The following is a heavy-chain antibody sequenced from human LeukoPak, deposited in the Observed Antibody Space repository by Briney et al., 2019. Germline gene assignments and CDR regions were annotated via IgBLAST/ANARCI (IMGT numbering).Heavy chain of an antibody. D-gene: IGHD3-10*01. Sequence: GGSLRLSCTASGFTLSTYYMNWVRQAPGKGLEYVSAISSNGGSTYYADSVKGRFTISRDNSKNTLYLQMSSLRTEDTAVYYCVKDGSGSYYTYYFDYWGQGTLVTVSS. V-gene: IGHV3-64D*06. CDR3: VKDGSGSYYTYYFDY. CDR2: ISSNGGST. CDR1: GFTLSTYY. J-gene: IGHJ4*02.